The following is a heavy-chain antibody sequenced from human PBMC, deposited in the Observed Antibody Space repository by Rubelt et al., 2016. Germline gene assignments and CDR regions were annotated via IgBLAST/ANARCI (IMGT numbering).Heavy chain of an antibody. CDR1: GFTLNHYR. CDR3: VTLMYEDVDLSHFYMDV. Sequence: LRLSCAASGFTLNHYRVNWVRQAPGKGLEWVSYSSDRSFSTFYADSVKGRFTMSRDTANNSLSLQMNSLRVEDTAVNYCVTLMYEDVDLSHFYMDVWGKGTTVTVSS. CDR2: SSDRSFST. V-gene: IGHV3-48*04. D-gene: IGHD5-12*01. J-gene: IGHJ6*03.